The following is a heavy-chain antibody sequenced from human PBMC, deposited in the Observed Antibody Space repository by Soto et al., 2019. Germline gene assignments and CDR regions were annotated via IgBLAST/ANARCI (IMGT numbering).Heavy chain of an antibody. Sequence: ASVKVSCKASGYTFTSYAMHWVRQAPGQRLEWMGWINAGNGNTKYSQKLQGRVTITRDTSASTAYMELSSLRSEDTAVYYCARPIHSLKQWRWYATLRDWGQGTLVTVSS. D-gene: IGHD6-19*01. CDR2: INAGNGNT. J-gene: IGHJ4*02. V-gene: IGHV1-3*01. CDR3: ARPIHSLKQWRWYATLRD. CDR1: GYTFTSYA.